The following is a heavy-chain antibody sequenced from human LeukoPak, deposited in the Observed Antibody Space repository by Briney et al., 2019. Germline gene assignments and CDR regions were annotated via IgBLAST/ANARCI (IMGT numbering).Heavy chain of an antibody. V-gene: IGHV4-38-2*02. J-gene: IGHJ5*02. CDR2: IYHSGST. D-gene: IGHD3-22*01. CDR3: ARDALEDYYYDSSGYAHNWFDP. Sequence: SESLSLTCTVSGYSISSGYYRGWIRPPPGKGLEWIGSIYHSGSTYYNPSLKSRVTISVDTSENQFSLKLSSVTAADTAVYYCARDALEDYYYDSSGYAHNWFDPWGQGTLVTVSS. CDR1: GYSISSGYY.